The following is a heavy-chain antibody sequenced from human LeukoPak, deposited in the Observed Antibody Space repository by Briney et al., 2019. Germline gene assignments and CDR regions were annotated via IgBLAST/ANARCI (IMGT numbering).Heavy chain of an antibody. CDR3: ARDHVGGPADY. CDR2: IKQGGSEK. V-gene: IGHV3-7*01. CDR1: GFTFSSYW. Sequence: GGSLRLSCAASGFTFSSYWMSWVRQAPGKGLEWVANIKQGGSEKYYVDSVKGRFTISRDNAKNSLYLQMNSLRAEDTAVYYCARDHVGGPADYWGQGTLVTVSS. D-gene: IGHD2-15*01. J-gene: IGHJ4*02.